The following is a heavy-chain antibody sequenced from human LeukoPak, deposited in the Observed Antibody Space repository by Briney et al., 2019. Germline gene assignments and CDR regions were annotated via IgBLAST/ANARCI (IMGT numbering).Heavy chain of an antibody. CDR1: GFTFSSYA. CDR2: ISYDGSNK. V-gene: IGHV3-30-3*01. D-gene: IGHD1-26*01. CDR3: AGIRGSRGRWAFDY. Sequence: GGSLRLSCAASGFTFSSYAMRWVRQAPGNGLEWVAVISYDGSNKYYADSVKGRFTISRDNSKNTLYLQKNSLRAEDTAVYYCAGIRGSRGRWAFDYWGQGTLVTVSS. J-gene: IGHJ4*02.